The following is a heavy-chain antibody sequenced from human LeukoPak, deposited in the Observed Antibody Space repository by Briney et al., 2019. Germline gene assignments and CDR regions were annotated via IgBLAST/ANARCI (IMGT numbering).Heavy chain of an antibody. Sequence: GGSLRLSCAASGFTFSDYYMSWIRQAPGKGLEWVSYISSSGSTIYYADSVKGRFTISRDNAKNSLYLQMNSLRAEDTAVYYCAKDPLLWFGELSALVDYWGQGTLVTVSS. J-gene: IGHJ4*02. CDR2: ISSSGSTI. D-gene: IGHD3-10*01. CDR1: GFTFSDYY. V-gene: IGHV3-11*01. CDR3: AKDPLLWFGELSALVDY.